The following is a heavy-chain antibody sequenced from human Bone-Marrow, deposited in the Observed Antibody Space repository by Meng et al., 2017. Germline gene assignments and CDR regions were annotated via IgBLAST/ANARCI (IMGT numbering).Heavy chain of an antibody. CDR1: GFTFSNAW. D-gene: IGHD1-26*01. V-gene: IGHV3-15*01. CDR2: IKSKTDGGTT. Sequence: ETLSLTCAASGFTFSNAWMSWVRQAPGKGLEWVGRIKSKTDGGTTDYAAPVKGRFTISRDDSKNTLYRQMNSLKTEDTAVYYCTTSDSGSYPANYYYYGMDVWGQGTTVTVSS. J-gene: IGHJ6*02. CDR3: TTSDSGSYPANYYYYGMDV.